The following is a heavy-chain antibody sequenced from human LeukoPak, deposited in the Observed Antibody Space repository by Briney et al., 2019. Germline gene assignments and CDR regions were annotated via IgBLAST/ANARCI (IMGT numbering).Heavy chain of an antibody. CDR2: ISGSGGST. V-gene: IGHV3-23*01. CDR3: ATRSYHHDAFDI. D-gene: IGHD1-26*01. Sequence: GGPLRLSCAASGFTFSSYAMSWVRQAPGKGLEWVSAISGSGGSTYYADSVKGRFTISRDNSKNTLYLQMNSLRAEDTAVYYCATRSYHHDAFDIWGQGTMVTVSS. CDR1: GFTFSSYA. J-gene: IGHJ3*02.